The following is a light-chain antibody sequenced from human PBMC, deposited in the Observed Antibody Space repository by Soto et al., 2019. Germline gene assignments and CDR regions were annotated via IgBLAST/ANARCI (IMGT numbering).Light chain of an antibody. J-gene: IGKJ1*01. CDR2: GAS. V-gene: IGKV3-15*01. CDR3: QQYNTWPRT. CDR1: QGVSSN. Sequence: DTVMTQSPATLSVSPGEGATLSCRASQGVSSNLAWYQQKPGQAPRLLIYGASTRATGIPARFSGSGSGTEFTLTISSLQSEDFAFYYCQQYNTWPRTFGQGTKVDIK.